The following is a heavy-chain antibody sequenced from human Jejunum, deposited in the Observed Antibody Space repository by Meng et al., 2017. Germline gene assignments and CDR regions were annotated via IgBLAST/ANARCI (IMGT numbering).Heavy chain of an antibody. Sequence: VHLVQSGAEGKNRGAAVQVSCKASGYTFTAYYIHWVRQAPGQGLEWMGWINPNTGGTNYAQNFEDGVTMTRDTSINTAYMEVSRLRSDDTAVYYCAREVGSLAGDFDSWGQGTLVTVSS. CDR2: INPNTGGT. V-gene: IGHV1-2*02. CDR3: AREVGSLAGDFDS. J-gene: IGHJ4*02. D-gene: IGHD6-19*01. CDR1: GYTFTAYY.